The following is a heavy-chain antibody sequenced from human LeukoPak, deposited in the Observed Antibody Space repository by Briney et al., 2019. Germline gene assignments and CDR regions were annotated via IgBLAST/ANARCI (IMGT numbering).Heavy chain of an antibody. J-gene: IGHJ4*01. D-gene: IGHD6-13*01. CDR1: GFIVSSNY. CDR3: SRAATLAGPFDF. Sequence: GGSLRLSCAASGFIVSSNYMSWVSQAPGKGLEWVSTIYSGGSTYYADSVKGRFTISRDNSQNTLYLQMNSLRAEDTALYYCSRAATLAGPFDFWGQGTLVTVSA. CDR2: IYSGGST. V-gene: IGHV3-53*01.